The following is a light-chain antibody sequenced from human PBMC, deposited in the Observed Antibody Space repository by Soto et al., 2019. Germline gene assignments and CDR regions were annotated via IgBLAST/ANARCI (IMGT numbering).Light chain of an antibody. V-gene: IGKV3-11*01. Sequence: EIVLTQSPPTLSLYPGESATLSCRASTSVTNFFAWYQQKTGQPATLLIYGAVNRVTGSPARFSGSGSGTDFTLSISSLVPQESAVYYCQQRNVGLPVTFGQGTRLEIK. J-gene: IGKJ5*01. CDR2: GAV. CDR3: QQRNVGLPVT. CDR1: TSVTNF.